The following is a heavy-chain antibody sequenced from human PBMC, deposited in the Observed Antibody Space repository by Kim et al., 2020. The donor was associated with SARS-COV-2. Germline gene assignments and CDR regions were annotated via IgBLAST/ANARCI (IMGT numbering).Heavy chain of an antibody. CDR3: TTDLYSGYDFDY. V-gene: IGHV3-15*01. J-gene: IGHJ4*02. Sequence: DYAATVKGRFTISRDDSKNTLYLQMNSLKTEDTAVYYCTTDLYSGYDFDYWGQGTLVTVSS. D-gene: IGHD5-12*01.